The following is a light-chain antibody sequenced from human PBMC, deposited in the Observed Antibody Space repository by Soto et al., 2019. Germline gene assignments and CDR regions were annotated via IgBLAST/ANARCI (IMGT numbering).Light chain of an antibody. CDR3: QQYNNWPPGKYT. CDR2: GAS. CDR1: QSVSSN. Sequence: EIMMTQSPATLSVSPGERATLSCRASQSVSSNLAWYQQKPGHAPRLLIYGASTRATGIPARFTGSGSGTEFTLTISSLQSEDFAVYYCQQYNNWPPGKYTFGQGTKLEIK. V-gene: IGKV3-15*01. J-gene: IGKJ2*01.